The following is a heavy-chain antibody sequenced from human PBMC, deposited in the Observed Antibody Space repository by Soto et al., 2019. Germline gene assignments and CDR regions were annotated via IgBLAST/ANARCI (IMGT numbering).Heavy chain of an antibody. CDR2: IYYRGNA. J-gene: IGHJ6*03. CDR3: ARHQDIVVVPAAKSDYYYMDV. CDR1: DDSINSYKYY. D-gene: IGHD2-2*01. V-gene: IGHV4-39*01. Sequence: PSETLSLTCSVSDDSINSYKYYWGWIRQPPGKGLEWIGSIYYRGNAYYNPSLQTRVTISLDKSKSQFSLKLNSVTAADTAVYYCARHQDIVVVPAAKSDYYYMDVWGKGTTVTVSS.